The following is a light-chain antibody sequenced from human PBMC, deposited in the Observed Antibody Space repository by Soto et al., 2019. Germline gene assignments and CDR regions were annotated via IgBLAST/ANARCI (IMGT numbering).Light chain of an antibody. Sequence: EIVLTQSPATLSLSPGERATLSCRASQSVSSYLAWYQQKPGQAPRLFIYDASNRATGIPARFSGSGSGTDLTLTISSLEPEDFAVYYCQQRSNWPGYTFGQGTKLEIK. J-gene: IGKJ2*01. CDR3: QQRSNWPGYT. V-gene: IGKV3-11*01. CDR2: DAS. CDR1: QSVSSY.